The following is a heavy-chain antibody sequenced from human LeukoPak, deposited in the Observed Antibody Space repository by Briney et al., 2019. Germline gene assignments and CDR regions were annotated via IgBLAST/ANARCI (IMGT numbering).Heavy chain of an antibody. CDR1: GYTFTGYY. CDR3: ARDYGDYPGYYYYYYMDV. Sequence: ASVKVSCKASGYTFTGYYMHWVRQAPGQGLEWMGWINPNSGGTNYAQKFQGRVTMIRDTSISTAYMELSRLRSDDTAVYYCARDYGDYPGYYYYYYMDVWGKGTTVTVSS. V-gene: IGHV1-2*02. CDR2: INPNSGGT. D-gene: IGHD4-17*01. J-gene: IGHJ6*03.